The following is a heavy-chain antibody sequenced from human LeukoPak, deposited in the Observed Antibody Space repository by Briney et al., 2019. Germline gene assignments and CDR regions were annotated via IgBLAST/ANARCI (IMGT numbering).Heavy chain of an antibody. D-gene: IGHD3-22*01. CDR2: MNPNSGNT. Sequence: ASVKVSCKASGYTFTSYDINWVRQATGQGLEWMGWMNPNSGNTGYAQKFQGRVTMTRNTSISTAYMELSSLRSEDTAVYYCASQYYYDSSGYYYCFDWGQGTLVTVSS. CDR3: ASQYYYDSSGYYYCFD. J-gene: IGHJ4*02. CDR1: GYTFTSYD. V-gene: IGHV1-8*01.